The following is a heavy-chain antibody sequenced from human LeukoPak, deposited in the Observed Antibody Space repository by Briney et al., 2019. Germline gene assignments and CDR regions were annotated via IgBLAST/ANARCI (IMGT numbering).Heavy chain of an antibody. CDR2: INHSGST. V-gene: IGHV4-34*01. D-gene: IGHD1-26*01. Sequence: PSETLSLTCAVYGGPFSGYYWSWIRQSPGKGLEWIGEINHSGSTNYNPSLKSRVTISVDTSKNQFSLKLSSVTAADTAVYYCARHEYSGSYYGLSWFDPWGQGTLVTVSS. CDR1: GGPFSGYY. CDR3: ARHEYSGSYYGLSWFDP. J-gene: IGHJ5*02.